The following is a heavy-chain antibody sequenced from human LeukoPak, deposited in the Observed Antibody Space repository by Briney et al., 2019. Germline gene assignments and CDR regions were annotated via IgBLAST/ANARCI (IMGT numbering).Heavy chain of an antibody. CDR3: ARLNCGGDCLYYYYYMDV. CDR2: ISGSGGST. D-gene: IGHD2-21*01. CDR1: GFTFSSYA. Sequence: GGSLRLSCAASGFTFSSYAMSWVRQAPGKGLEWVSAISGSGGSTYYADSVKGRFTISRDNSKNTLYLQMNSLRAEDTAVYYCARLNCGGDCLYYYYYMDVWGKGTTVTVSS. J-gene: IGHJ6*03. V-gene: IGHV3-23*01.